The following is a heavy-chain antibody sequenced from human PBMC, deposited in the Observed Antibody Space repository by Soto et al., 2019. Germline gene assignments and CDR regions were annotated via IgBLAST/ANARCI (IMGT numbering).Heavy chain of an antibody. D-gene: IGHD6-13*01. CDR2: VYYSGST. Sequence: TSETLSLTCSVSGASVRSNSHYWSWIRQAPGKGLEWIGYVYYSGSTYYNPSLKSRVTISVDTSKNQFSLKLSSVTAADTAVYYCARIAAAGSDYWGQGTPVTVSS. J-gene: IGHJ4*02. CDR1: GASVRSNSHY. CDR3: ARIAAAGSDY. V-gene: IGHV4-30-4*01.